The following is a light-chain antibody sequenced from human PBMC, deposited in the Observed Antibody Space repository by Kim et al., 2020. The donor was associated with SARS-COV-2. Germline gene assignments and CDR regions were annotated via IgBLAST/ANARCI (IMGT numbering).Light chain of an antibody. CDR3: QTRGG. J-gene: IGKJ2*03. CDR2: AAS. Sequence: PSSLSASGGDRVTITCRASQGISNYLAWYQQKPGKVPKLLIYAASTLQSGVPSRFSGSGSGTDFTLTISSLQPEDGATYYCQTRGGFGQGTKLEI. V-gene: IGKV1-27*01. CDR1: QGISNY.